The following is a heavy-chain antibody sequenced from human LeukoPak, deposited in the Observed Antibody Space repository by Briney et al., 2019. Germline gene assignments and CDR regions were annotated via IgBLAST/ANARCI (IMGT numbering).Heavy chain of an antibody. D-gene: IGHD3-3*01. CDR3: VREHYDFFLDY. J-gene: IGHJ4*02. CDR1: GFIVSNNY. CDR2: IRGESDYI. Sequence: GGSLRLSCVASGFIVSNNYMSWVRQAPGKGLEWVSSIRGESDYIYYRDSVKGRFTISRDNAKNSLYLQMNRLRVEDTAVYFCVREHYDFFLDYWGQGTLVTVSS. V-gene: IGHV3-21*06.